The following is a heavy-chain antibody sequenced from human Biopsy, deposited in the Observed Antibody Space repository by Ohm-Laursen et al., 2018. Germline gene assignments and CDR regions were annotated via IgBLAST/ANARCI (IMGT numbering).Heavy chain of an antibody. Sequence: GTLSLTCIVSGDSISSYYWSWIRQPPGKGLQWIGYVCYTGSTDYNPSLQSRVTISVDTSKNHFSLRLRSVTPADTAIYYCARDRGYYSDRTVPGYFDLWGRGTLVTVSS. CDR3: ARDRGYYSDRTVPGYFDL. CDR2: VCYTGST. V-gene: IGHV4-59*01. CDR1: GDSISSYY. D-gene: IGHD3-22*01. J-gene: IGHJ2*01.